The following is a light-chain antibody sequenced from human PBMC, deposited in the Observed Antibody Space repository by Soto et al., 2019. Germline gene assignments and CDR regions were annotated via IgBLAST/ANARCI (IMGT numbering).Light chain of an antibody. V-gene: IGKV3-11*01. J-gene: IGKJ4*01. CDR2: DAS. CDR3: QQRSNWLA. Sequence: EIVLTQSPATLSLSPGERATLSCTTSQSVSSFLAWYQQKPGQAPRLLIYDASNRATGIPARFSGSGSGTDFTLTISRLDPEDFAIYYCQQRSNWLAFGGGTKVEIK. CDR1: QSVSSF.